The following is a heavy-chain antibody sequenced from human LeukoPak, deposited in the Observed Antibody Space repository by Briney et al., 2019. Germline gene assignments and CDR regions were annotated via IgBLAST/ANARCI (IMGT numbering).Heavy chain of an antibody. V-gene: IGHV3-30*18. CDR3: AKVPGTYSSSWLGIDY. J-gene: IGHJ4*02. D-gene: IGHD6-13*01. CDR1: GFTFSNYG. Sequence: QPGRSLRLSCAASGFTFSNYGMHWVRQAPGKGLEWVAVISYDGSNKYYADSVKGRFTISRDNSKNTLYLQMNSLRAEDTAVYYCAKVPGTYSSSWLGIDYWGQGTLVTVSS. CDR2: ISYDGSNK.